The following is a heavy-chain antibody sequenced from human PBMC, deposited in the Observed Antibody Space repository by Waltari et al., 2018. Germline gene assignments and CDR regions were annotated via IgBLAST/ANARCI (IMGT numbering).Heavy chain of an antibody. Sequence: EVQLVESGGGLVQPGGSLGLSCAALGFTDSVSGIHWIRQRPGKGLVWVSRSNSDGSSTSYADSVKGRFTISKDNAKNTVYLQMNSLRAEDTAIYYCARGARRTSVTTGWWYFDLWGRGTLVTVSS. V-gene: IGHV3-74*01. CDR2: SNSDGSST. D-gene: IGHD4-17*01. J-gene: IGHJ2*01. CDR3: ARGARRTSVTTGWWYFDL. CDR1: GFTDSVSG.